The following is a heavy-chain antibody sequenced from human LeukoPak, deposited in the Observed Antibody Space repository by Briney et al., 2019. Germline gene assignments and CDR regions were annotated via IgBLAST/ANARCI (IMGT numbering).Heavy chain of an antibody. V-gene: IGHV3-21*06. CDR1: GFIFSNYG. CDR3: ARKVGATDY. J-gene: IGHJ4*02. D-gene: IGHD1-26*01. CDR2: ISFSSTHI. Sequence: GGSLRLSCAASGFIFSNYGMSWVRQAPGKGLEWVSSISFSSTHIYYADSIQGRFTISRDNAENSLYLQMNSLRAEDTAVYYCARKVGATDYWGQGTLVTVSS.